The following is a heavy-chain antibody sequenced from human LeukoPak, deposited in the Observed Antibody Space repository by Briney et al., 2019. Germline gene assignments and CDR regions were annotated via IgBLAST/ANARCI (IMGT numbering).Heavy chain of an antibody. Sequence: GGSLRLSCVSSGFAFSGSALHGVRGACGNGLEWVGRIRSKTNNYETTYAPSVIGRFAISRDDSKNTAYLQMNGLKAEDTAMYYCTRPNYGDYADDYWGQGTLVTVSS. CDR3: TRPNYGDYADDY. D-gene: IGHD4-17*01. CDR1: GFAFSGSA. J-gene: IGHJ4*02. V-gene: IGHV3-73*01. CDR2: IRSKTNNYET.